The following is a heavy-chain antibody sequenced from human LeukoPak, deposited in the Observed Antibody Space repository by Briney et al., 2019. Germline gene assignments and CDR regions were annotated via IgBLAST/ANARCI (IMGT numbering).Heavy chain of an antibody. D-gene: IGHD3-22*01. Sequence: SETLSLTCAVDGGSFSGYYWSWSRQPPGKGLEWIGEINPSGSTNYNPSLKSRVTISVDTCKNQFTLTLSSVTAADTAVYYSAPKDSSGYYTYVLDICGQGTMVTVSS. CDR1: GGSFSGYY. J-gene: IGHJ3*02. CDR3: APKDSSGYYTYVLDI. CDR2: INPSGST. V-gene: IGHV4-34*01.